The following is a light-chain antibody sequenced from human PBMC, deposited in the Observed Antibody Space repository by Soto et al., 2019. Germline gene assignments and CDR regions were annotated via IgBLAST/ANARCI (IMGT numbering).Light chain of an antibody. J-gene: IGKJ5*01. CDR2: DAA. CDR3: QLRTKWH. CDR1: QSISAY. Sequence: EIVLTQSPATLSLSPGARATLSCRASQSISAYLDWYQQKPGQAPRLVLYDAANRASRVPATFRGSRTATDFTPALASLDLDDVAVSYYQLRTKWHLGQGKRLEIK. V-gene: IGKV3D-11*02.